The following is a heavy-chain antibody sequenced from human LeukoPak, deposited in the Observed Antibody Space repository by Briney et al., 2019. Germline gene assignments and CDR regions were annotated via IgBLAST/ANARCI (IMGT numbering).Heavy chain of an antibody. D-gene: IGHD5-12*01. J-gene: IGHJ5*02. CDR3: AKSKWYSGYDCWFDP. Sequence: PGGSLRLSCAASGFTYSSYAMRWVRQAPGKGLEWVSAIGGCGGSTYYADSVKGRFTISRDNSKNTLYLQMNSLRAEDTAVYYCAKSKWYSGYDCWFDPWGQGTLVSVSS. V-gene: IGHV3-23*01. CDR2: IGGCGGST. CDR1: GFTYSSYA.